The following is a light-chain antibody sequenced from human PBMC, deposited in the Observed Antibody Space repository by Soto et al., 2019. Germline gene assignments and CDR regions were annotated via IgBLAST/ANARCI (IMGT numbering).Light chain of an antibody. Sequence: QSALTQPPSASGSPGQSVTISCTGSSSDVGGHNHVSWYQQHPGKAPKLMIYEVSKRPSGVPDRFSGSKSVNTASLTVSGLQAEDEADYYCSSYAGSMNLIFGGGTKVTFL. CDR3: SSYAGSMNLI. V-gene: IGLV2-8*01. CDR2: EVS. CDR1: SSDVGGHNH. J-gene: IGLJ2*01.